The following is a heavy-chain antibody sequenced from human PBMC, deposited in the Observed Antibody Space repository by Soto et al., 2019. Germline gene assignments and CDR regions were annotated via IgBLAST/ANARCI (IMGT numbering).Heavy chain of an antibody. CDR2: ISYDGSNK. D-gene: IGHD3-10*01. CDR3: ARELSAYYYYYGMDV. V-gene: IGHV3-30-3*01. Sequence: QVQLVESGGGVVQPGRSLRLSCAASGFTFSSYAMHWVRQAPGKGLEWVAVISYDGSNKYYADSVKGRFTISRDNSKNTLYLQMNSLRAEDTAVYYCARELSAYYYYYGMDVWGQGTTVTVSS. J-gene: IGHJ6*02. CDR1: GFTFSSYA.